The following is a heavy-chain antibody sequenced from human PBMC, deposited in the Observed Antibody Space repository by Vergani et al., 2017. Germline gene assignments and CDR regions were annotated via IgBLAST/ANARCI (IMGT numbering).Heavy chain of an antibody. D-gene: IGHD3/OR15-3a*01. CDR2: INHSGST. CDR3: ARGVRRVDWSITWGYYYYGMDV. J-gene: IGHJ6*02. Sequence: QVQLQQWGAGLLKPSETLSLTCAVYGGSFSGYYWSWIRQPPGKGLEWIGEINHSGSTNYNPSLKSRVTISVDTSKNQFSLELSSVTAADTAVYYCARGVRRVDWSITWGYYYYGMDVWGQGTTVTVSS. CDR1: GGSFSGYY. V-gene: IGHV4-34*01.